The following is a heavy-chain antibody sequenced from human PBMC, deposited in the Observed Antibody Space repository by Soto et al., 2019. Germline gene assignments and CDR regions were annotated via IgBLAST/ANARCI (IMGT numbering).Heavy chain of an antibody. CDR3: ARDDESSRWFIPID. Sequence: WGSLRLSCAASGLTFGNYGMSWVRQAPGKGLEWVSVISGSDGRTYYADSVKGRFTVSRDNSKNTLYLQMNSLRAEDTAIYYCARDDESSRWFIPIDWGQGTLVTVSS. V-gene: IGHV3-23*01. CDR2: ISGSDGRT. D-gene: IGHD6-13*01. CDR1: GLTFGNYG. J-gene: IGHJ4*02.